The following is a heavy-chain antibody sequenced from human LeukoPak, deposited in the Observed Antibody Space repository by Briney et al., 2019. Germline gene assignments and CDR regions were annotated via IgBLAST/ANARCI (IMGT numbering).Heavy chain of an antibody. CDR3: ARETISLYYYDSSGIDY. CDR1: GGSISSGSYY. CDR2: IYTSGST. V-gene: IGHV4-61*02. J-gene: IGHJ4*02. D-gene: IGHD3-22*01. Sequence: SETLSLTCTVSGGSISSGSYYWSWIRQPAGKGLEWIGRIYTSGSTNYNPSLKSRVTISVDTSKNQFSLELSSVTAADTAVYYCARETISLYYYDSSGIDYWGQGTLVTVSS.